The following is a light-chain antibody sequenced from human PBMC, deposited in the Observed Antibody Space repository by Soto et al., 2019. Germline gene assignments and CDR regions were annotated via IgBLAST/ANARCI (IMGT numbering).Light chain of an antibody. Sequence: EIVMTQSPATLSVSPGERATLSCRASQSVSSNLAWYQQKPGQAPRLLIYGASTRATGIPARCSGSGSGTEFTLTIRSLQSEDFAVYYCQQYNNWPPMAFGEGTKVEIK. CDR2: GAS. CDR1: QSVSSN. CDR3: QQYNNWPPMA. J-gene: IGKJ1*01. V-gene: IGKV3-15*01.